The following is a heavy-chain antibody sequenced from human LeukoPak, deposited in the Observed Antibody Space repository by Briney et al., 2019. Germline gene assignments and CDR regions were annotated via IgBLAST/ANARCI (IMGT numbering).Heavy chain of an antibody. CDR3: ARGLSAIVH. Sequence: PSETLSLTCAVYGGSFSGYYWSWFRQPPGKGLEWIGEINHSGSTNYNPSLKSRVTISVDTSKNQFSLKLSSVTAADTAVYYCARGLSAIVHWGQGTLVTVSS. D-gene: IGHD2-21*02. J-gene: IGHJ4*02. CDR1: GGSFSGYY. CDR2: INHSGST. V-gene: IGHV4-34*01.